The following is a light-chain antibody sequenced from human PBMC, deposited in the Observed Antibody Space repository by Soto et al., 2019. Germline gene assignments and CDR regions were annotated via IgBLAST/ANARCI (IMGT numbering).Light chain of an antibody. CDR3: QQYDNFPIT. V-gene: IGKV1-33*01. CDR2: DAS. J-gene: IGKJ5*01. Sequence: DIQMTQSPSSLSASVGDRVSITCRASQGIRNDLGWYQQKPGKAPKLLIYDASNLKTGVPSRFSGSGSGTDFTFTISSLQPEDIAIYYCQQYDNFPITFGQGTRLEIK. CDR1: QGIRND.